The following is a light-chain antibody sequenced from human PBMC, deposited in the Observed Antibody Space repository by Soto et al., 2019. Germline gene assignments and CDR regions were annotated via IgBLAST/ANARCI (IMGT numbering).Light chain of an antibody. CDR1: QSVRTY. V-gene: IGKV1-39*01. CDR2: GVS. J-gene: IGKJ1*01. Sequence: DIQMTQSPSSLSASIGDRVTITCRASQSVRTYLNWYQQKPGKAPNLLIYGVSTLHSGVPSRFSGSGSGTEFTLTISSLHPDDFAGYYCQQYSRDSTFGQGTKVDIK. CDR3: QQYSRDST.